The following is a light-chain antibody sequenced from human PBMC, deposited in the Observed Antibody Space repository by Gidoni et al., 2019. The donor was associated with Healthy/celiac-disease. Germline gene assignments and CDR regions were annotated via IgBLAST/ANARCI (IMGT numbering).Light chain of an antibody. Sequence: SYELTQPSSVSVSPGQTASITCSGDVLAKKYARWFQQKPGQAPVLVIYKDSERPSGIPERFSGSSSGTTVTLTISGAQVEDEADYYCYSAADNNLDHAVFGGGTKLTVL. CDR2: KDS. J-gene: IGLJ2*01. CDR3: YSAADNNLDHAV. V-gene: IGLV3-27*01. CDR1: VLAKKY.